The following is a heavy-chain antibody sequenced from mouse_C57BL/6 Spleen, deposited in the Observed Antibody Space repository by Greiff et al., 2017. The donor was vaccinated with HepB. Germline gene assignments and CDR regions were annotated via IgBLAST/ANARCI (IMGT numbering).Heavy chain of an antibody. Sequence: VQLQQSGAELVKPGASVKMSCKASGYTFTSYTMHWVKQRPGQGLEWIGYINPSSGYTKYNQKFKDKATLTADISSSTAYMQLSSLTSEDSAVDYCARKSTRASYWGQGTTLTVSS. V-gene: IGHV1-4*01. CDR1: GYTFTSYT. D-gene: IGHD3-1*01. CDR3: ARKSTRASY. CDR2: INPSSGYT. J-gene: IGHJ2*01.